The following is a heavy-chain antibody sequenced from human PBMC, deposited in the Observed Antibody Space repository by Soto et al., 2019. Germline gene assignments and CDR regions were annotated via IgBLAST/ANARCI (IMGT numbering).Heavy chain of an antibody. CDR1: GFAVSSNY. CDR2: VHSGGGT. J-gene: IGHJ4*02. Sequence: EVQLVESGGGLVQPGGSLRLSCAASGFAVSSNYMTWVRQAPGKGLEWVSVVHSGGGTYYADSVKDRFILSRDNSKNTVYLQMSSLRAEDTALYCCATGGSGVFDYWGQGTLVTVSS. D-gene: IGHD6-19*01. CDR3: ATGGSGVFDY. V-gene: IGHV3-66*01.